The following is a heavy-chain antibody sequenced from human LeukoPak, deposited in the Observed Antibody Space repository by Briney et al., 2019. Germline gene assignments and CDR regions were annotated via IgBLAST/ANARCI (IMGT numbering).Heavy chain of an antibody. Sequence: SVKVSCKASGGTFSSYAISWVRQAPGQGLEWMGGIIPIFGTANYAQKFQGRVTITTDESTSTAYMELSSLRSEDTAMYYCARGDIVVVPAAIGGAEYYYYYMDVWGKGTTVTVSS. CDR2: IIPIFGTA. J-gene: IGHJ6*03. CDR1: GGTFSSYA. V-gene: IGHV1-69*05. CDR3: ARGDIVVVPAAIGGAEYYYYYMDV. D-gene: IGHD2-2*02.